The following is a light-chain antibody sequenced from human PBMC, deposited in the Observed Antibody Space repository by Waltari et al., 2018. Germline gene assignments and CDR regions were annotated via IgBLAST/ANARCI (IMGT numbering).Light chain of an antibody. Sequence: EIVMTQSPVTLSVSPGERAPLSCRASQSVSSNLAWYQQKTGKAPRLLIYCASPRATGSQARLSGSGSGTEFTLTISSMQSEDFAVYYCHQYNNWPPFTFGPGTKVDIK. CDR2: CAS. CDR3: HQYNNWPPFT. V-gene: IGKV3-15*01. CDR1: QSVSSN. J-gene: IGKJ3*01.